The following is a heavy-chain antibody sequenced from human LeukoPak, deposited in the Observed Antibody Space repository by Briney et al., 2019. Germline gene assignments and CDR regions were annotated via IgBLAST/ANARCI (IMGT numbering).Heavy chain of an antibody. Sequence: GGSLRLSCAASGFTFSSYAMHWVRQAPGKELEWVAVISYDGSNKYYADSVKGRFTISRDNSKNTLYLQMNSLRAEDTAVYYCAREEIYDSAYYGMDVWGQGTTVTVSS. V-gene: IGHV3-30-3*01. CDR3: AREEIYDSAYYGMDV. D-gene: IGHD3-22*01. CDR2: ISYDGSNK. CDR1: GFTFSSYA. J-gene: IGHJ6*02.